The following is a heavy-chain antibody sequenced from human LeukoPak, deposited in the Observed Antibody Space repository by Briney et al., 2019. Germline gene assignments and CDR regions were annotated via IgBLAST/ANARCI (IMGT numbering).Heavy chain of an antibody. J-gene: IGHJ3*02. D-gene: IGHD1-26*01. CDR2: IYYTGNT. V-gene: IGHV4-59*08. CDR1: GGSISSYY. Sequence: SETLSLTCTVSGGSISSYYWSWIRQPPGKGLEWIGSIYYTGNTYYNASLKSRVTISVDTSKNQFSLKLSSVTAADTAVYYCASPSGYSGSSGAFDIWGQGTMVTVSS. CDR3: ASPSGYSGSSGAFDI.